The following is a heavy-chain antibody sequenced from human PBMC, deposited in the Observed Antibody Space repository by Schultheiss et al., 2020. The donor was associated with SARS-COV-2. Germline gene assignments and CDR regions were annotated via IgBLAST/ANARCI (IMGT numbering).Heavy chain of an antibody. CDR3: ARDSSLYYYGMDV. J-gene: IGHJ6*02. Sequence: ASVKVSCKASGYTFTSYYMHWVRQAPGQGLEWMGRINPNSGGTNYAQKFQGRVTMTRDTSISTAYMELSRLRSDDTAVYYCARDSSLYYYGMDVWGQGTTVTVSS. CDR1: GYTFTSYY. D-gene: IGHD1-1*01. CDR2: INPNSGGT. V-gene: IGHV1-2*06.